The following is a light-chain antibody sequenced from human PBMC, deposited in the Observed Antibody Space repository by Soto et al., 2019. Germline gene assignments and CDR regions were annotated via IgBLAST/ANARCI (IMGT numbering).Light chain of an antibody. CDR1: QSVSSSY. V-gene: IGKV3-20*01. J-gene: IGKJ4*01. CDR3: QQYGSSPGT. Sequence: EIVLTQSTGTLSLSPGERATLSCRASQSVSSSYLAWYQQKPGQAPRLLIYGASSRATGIPDRFSGSGSGTEFTLTISRLEPEDFAVYYCQQYGSSPGTFGGGTKVEIK. CDR2: GAS.